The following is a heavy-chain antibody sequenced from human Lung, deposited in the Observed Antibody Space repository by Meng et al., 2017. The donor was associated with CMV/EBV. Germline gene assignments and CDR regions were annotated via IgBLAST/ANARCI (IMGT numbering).Heavy chain of an antibody. D-gene: IGHD6-13*01. V-gene: IGHV3-30-3*01. J-gene: IGHJ5*02. CDR2: ISYDGSNK. Sequence: GESLKISCAASGFTFSSYAMHWVRQAPGKGLEWVAVISYDGSNKYYADSVKGRFTISRDNSKNTLYLQMNSLRAEDTAVYYCARPQNPNGYSSSWYWFDPWGQRTLVTVSS. CDR1: GFTFSSYA. CDR3: ARPQNPNGYSSSWYWFDP.